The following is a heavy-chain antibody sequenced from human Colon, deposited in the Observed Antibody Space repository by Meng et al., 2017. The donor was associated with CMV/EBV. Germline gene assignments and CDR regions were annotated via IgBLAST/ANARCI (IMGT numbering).Heavy chain of an antibody. Sequence: QGQRGQSGAGVKKPGSSVKGSCKASKGTFTSYPISWVRQGPGQGFEWVGGIITISGTTDYAQKFQGRVTITADESTSTAYMKLCNLRSEDTAIYYCARVICGGDCYLDYWGRGTLVTVSS. CDR1: KGTFTSYP. D-gene: IGHD2-21*02. V-gene: IGHV1-69*01. J-gene: IGHJ4*02. CDR3: ARVICGGDCYLDY. CDR2: IITISGTT.